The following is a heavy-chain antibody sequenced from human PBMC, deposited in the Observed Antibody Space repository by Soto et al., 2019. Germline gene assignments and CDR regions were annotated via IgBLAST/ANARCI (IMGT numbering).Heavy chain of an antibody. D-gene: IGHD1-26*01. V-gene: IGHV4-59*11. Sequence: PSETLSLTCTVSGGSISSHYWSWVRQAPGKGPEWIGHIYYRGSTNYNPSLRSRSTISVDTSKNQFSLKLNSVTTADAAVYYCARDGREASGMDVWGQGTKVTVSS. J-gene: IGHJ6*02. CDR2: IYYRGST. CDR1: GGSISSHY. CDR3: ARDGREASGMDV.